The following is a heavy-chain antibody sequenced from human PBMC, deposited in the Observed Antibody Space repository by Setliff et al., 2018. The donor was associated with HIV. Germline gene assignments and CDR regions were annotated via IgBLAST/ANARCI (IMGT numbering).Heavy chain of an antibody. J-gene: IGHJ4*02. CDR1: HYSINSEYY. Sequence: SETLSLTCTVSHYSINSEYYWGWFRQPPGKGLEYIGSIYQSGSTNYNPSLKSRVTISVDTSKNQFSLKLSSVTAADTAVYYCAGLTGTDFDYWGQGTLVTVSS. D-gene: IGHD1-20*01. CDR2: IYQSGST. V-gene: IGHV4-38-2*02. CDR3: AGLTGTDFDY.